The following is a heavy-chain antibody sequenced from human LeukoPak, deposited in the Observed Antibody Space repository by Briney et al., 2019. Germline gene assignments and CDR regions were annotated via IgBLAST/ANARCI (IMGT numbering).Heavy chain of an antibody. D-gene: IGHD4-17*01. CDR1: GFTFSSYG. CDR2: IKQDGSAK. CDR3: ATHAPFGDYDYYFEY. Sequence: GGSLRLSCAASGFTFSSYGKHWVRQAPGKGLEWVANIKQDGSAKYYVDSVKGRFTISRDNVENSLSLQMNSLRAEDTAVYYCATHAPFGDYDYYFEYWGQGTLVTVSS. V-gene: IGHV3-7*03. J-gene: IGHJ4*02.